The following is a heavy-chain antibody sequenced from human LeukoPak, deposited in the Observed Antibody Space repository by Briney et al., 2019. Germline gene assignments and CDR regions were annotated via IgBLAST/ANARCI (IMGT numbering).Heavy chain of an antibody. Sequence: ASVKVSCKASGYTFTSYAMNWVRQAPGQGLEWMGWINTNTGNPTYAQGFTGRFVFSLDTSVSTAYLQISSLKAEDTAVYYCARDSLSGYYAFYFDYWGQGTLVTVSS. J-gene: IGHJ4*02. CDR3: ARDSLSGYYAFYFDY. D-gene: IGHD3-22*01. CDR1: GYTFTSYA. V-gene: IGHV7-4-1*02. CDR2: INTNTGNP.